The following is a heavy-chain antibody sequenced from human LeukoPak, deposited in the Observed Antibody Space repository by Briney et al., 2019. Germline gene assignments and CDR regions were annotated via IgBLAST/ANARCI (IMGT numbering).Heavy chain of an antibody. J-gene: IGHJ3*01. V-gene: IGHV3-23*01. CDR3: AKYYYDSGGRGNDAFDV. Sequence: PGGSLRLSCATSGFSFGSYAMSWVRQAPGKGLEWVSSISGSGMLTYYADSVKGRLTISRDNSKNTLYLQMSSLRAEDTATFYCAKYYYDSGGRGNDAFDVWGQGTLVTVSS. D-gene: IGHD3-22*01. CDR2: ISGSGMLT. CDR1: GFSFGSYA.